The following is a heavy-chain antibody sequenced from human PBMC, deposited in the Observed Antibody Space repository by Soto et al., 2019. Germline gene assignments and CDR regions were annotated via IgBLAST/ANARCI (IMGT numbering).Heavy chain of an antibody. CDR2: IYYSGST. CDR3: ARSIHTSSYYDFWSGFDY. J-gene: IGHJ4*02. Sequence: SETLSLTCTVSGGSISSGGYYWSWIRQHPGKGLEWIGYIYYSGSTYYNPSLKSRVTISVDTSKNQFSLKLSSVTAADTAVYYCARSIHTSSYYDFWSGFDYWGQGTLVTVSS. V-gene: IGHV4-31*03. D-gene: IGHD3-3*01. CDR1: GGSISSGGYY.